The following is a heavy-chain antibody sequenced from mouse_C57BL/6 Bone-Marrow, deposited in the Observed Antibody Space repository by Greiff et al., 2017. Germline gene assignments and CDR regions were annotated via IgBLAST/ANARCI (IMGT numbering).Heavy chain of an antibody. Sequence: EVKLMESGGGLVQPKGSLKLSCAASGFSFNTYAMNWVRQAPGKGLEWVARIRSKSNNYATYYADSVKDRFTISRDDSESMLYLQMNNLKTEDTAMYYCVRQGGRGWYFDVWGTGTTVTVSS. CDR1: GFSFNTYA. CDR2: IRSKSNNYAT. D-gene: IGHD3-3*01. V-gene: IGHV10-1*01. CDR3: VRQGGRGWYFDV. J-gene: IGHJ1*03.